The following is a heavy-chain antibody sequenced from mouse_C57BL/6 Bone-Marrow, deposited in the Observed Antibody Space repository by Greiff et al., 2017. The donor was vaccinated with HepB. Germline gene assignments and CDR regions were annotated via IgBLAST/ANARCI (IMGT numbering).Heavy chain of an antibody. CDR3: VRRGDYYGYWYFDV. Sequence: EVKVIESGGGLVQPKGSLKLSCAASGFSFNTYAMNWVRQAPGKGLEWVARIRSKSNNYATYYADSVKDRFTISRDDSESMLYLQMNNLKTEDTAMYYCVRRGDYYGYWYFDVWGTGTTVTVSS. V-gene: IGHV10-1*01. J-gene: IGHJ1*03. D-gene: IGHD1-1*01. CDR2: IRSKSNNYAT. CDR1: GFSFNTYA.